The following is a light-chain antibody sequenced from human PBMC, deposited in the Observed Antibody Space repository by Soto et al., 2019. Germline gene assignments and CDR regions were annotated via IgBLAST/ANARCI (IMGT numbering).Light chain of an antibody. J-gene: IGKJ4*01. CDR2: AAS. Sequence: DIQMTQSPSSVSASVGDRVTITCRASQGISSWLAWYQQKPGKAPKLLIYAASSLQSGVPSRFSGSGSGADFILTNRRRQPEDFATYYRRQANSLPRTFGGGTKVEIK. CDR1: QGISSW. V-gene: IGKV1-12*01. CDR3: RQANSLPRT.